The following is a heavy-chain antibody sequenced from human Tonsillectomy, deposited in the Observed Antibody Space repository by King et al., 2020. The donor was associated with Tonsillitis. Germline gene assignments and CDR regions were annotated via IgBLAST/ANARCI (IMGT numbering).Heavy chain of an antibody. CDR1: GFTFSTYG. J-gene: IGHJ4*02. D-gene: IGHD4-17*01. Sequence: VQLVESGGGVVQPGRSLRLSCAASGFTFSTYGMHWVRQAPGKGLEWVAFIFFDGSVIYYADSVKGRFTISRDNDKNTLYLQMNSLRADDMAMYFCAREKVNYGFDYWGQGTLVTVSS. V-gene: IGHV3-33*01. CDR2: IFFDGSVI. CDR3: AREKVNYGFDY.